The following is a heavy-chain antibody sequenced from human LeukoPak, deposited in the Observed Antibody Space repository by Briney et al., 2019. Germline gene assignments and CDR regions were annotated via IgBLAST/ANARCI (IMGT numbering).Heavy chain of an antibody. J-gene: IGHJ3*02. CDR2: IIPILGIA. CDR3: ARDKLMTMIVVVTHDAFDI. V-gene: IGHV1-69*04. CDR1: GGTFGSYA. Sequence: SVKVSCKASGGTFGSYAISWVRQAPGQGLEWMGRIIPILGIANYAQKFQGRVTITADKSTSTAYMELSSLRSEDTAVYYCARDKLMTMIVVVTHDAFDIWGQGTMVTVSS. D-gene: IGHD3-22*01.